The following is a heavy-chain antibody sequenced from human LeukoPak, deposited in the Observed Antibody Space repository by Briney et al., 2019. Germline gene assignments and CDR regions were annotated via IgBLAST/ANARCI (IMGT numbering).Heavy chain of an antibody. CDR1: GYTFTSYD. Sequence: GASVKVSCKASGYTFTSYDMNWVRPATGQGLEWLGWMNPNSGNTGYAQNFQGRVTMTMNTSITTAYMELSSLRSEDTAVYYCARALSWTTESYYYMDVWGKGTTVTVSS. CDR3: ARALSWTTESYYYMDV. J-gene: IGHJ6*03. D-gene: IGHD3/OR15-3a*01. CDR2: MNPNSGNT. V-gene: IGHV1-8*01.